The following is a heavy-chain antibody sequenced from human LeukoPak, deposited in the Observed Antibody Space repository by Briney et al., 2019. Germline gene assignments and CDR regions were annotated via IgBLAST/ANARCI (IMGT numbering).Heavy chain of an antibody. CDR2: ISYDGSNK. CDR1: GFTFSSYA. J-gene: IGHJ4*02. V-gene: IGHV3-30*04. CDR3: ARTPSLSSGWYENFDY. Sequence: GRSLRLSCAASGFTFSSYAMHWVRQAPGKGLEWVAVISYDGSNKYYVDSVKGRFTISRDNSKNTLYLQMNSLRAEDTAVYYCARTPSLSSGWYENFDYWGQGTLVTVSS. D-gene: IGHD6-19*01.